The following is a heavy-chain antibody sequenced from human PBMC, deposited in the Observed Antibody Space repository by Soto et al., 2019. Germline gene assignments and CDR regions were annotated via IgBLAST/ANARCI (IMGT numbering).Heavy chain of an antibody. CDR1: GGTFSSYA. V-gene: IGHV1-69*13. J-gene: IGHJ6*02. Sequence: ASVKVSCKASGGTFSSYAISWLRQAPGQGLEWMGGIIPIFGTANYAQKFQGRVTITADESTSTAYMELSSLRSEDTAVYYCARGVVTTFSFGNDYYYGMDVWGQGTTVTVSS. CDR2: IIPIFGTA. D-gene: IGHD4-4*01. CDR3: ARGVVTTFSFGNDYYYGMDV.